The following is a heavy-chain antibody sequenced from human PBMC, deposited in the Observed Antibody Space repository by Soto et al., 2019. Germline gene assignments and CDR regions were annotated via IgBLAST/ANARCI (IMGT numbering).Heavy chain of an antibody. D-gene: IGHD1-1*01. J-gene: IGHJ4*02. CDR3: ARGETTDYFDY. CDR1: GGSIPSYY. CDR2: VFYSGTT. Sequence: SETLSLTCTVSGGSIPSYYWSWILQPPGKGLEWIGFVFYSGTTHYNPSLNSRVTMSVDTSKNQFSLKLSSVTAADTAVYYCARGETTDYFDYWGQGTLVTVS. V-gene: IGHV4-59*01.